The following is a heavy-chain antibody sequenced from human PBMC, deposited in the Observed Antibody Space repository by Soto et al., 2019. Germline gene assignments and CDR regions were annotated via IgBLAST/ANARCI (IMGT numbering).Heavy chain of an antibody. CDR3: ARGWGSIFDY. J-gene: IGHJ4*02. Sequence: QVQLQQWGAGLLKPSETLSLTCAVYGGSFSGYYWSWIRQPPGKGLEWIGEINHSGSTNYNPSLXRXVXIXXDTSKTQFSLRLSSVTAADTAVYYCARGWGSIFDYWGQGTLVTVSS. D-gene: IGHD7-27*01. CDR1: GGSFSGYY. CDR2: INHSGST. V-gene: IGHV4-34*01.